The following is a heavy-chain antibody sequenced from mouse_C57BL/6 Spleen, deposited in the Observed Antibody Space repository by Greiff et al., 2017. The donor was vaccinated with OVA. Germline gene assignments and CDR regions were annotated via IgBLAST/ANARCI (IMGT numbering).Heavy chain of an antibody. CDR3: ARGIVAPSSSAWFAD. J-gene: IGHJ3*01. D-gene: IGHD1-1*01. V-gene: IGHV1-67*01. CDR2: ISTYYGDA. CDR1: GYTFTDYA. Sequence: VQLQQSGPELVRPGVSVKISCKGSGYTFTDYAMHWVKQSHAKSLEWIGVISTYYGDASYNQMFKDKATMTVDKSSSTAYIELARLRSEDTAVYYCARGIVAPSSSAWFADWGKGTLVTVSA.